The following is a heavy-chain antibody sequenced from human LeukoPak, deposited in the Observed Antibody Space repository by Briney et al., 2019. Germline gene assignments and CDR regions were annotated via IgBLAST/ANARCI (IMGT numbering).Heavy chain of an antibody. CDR2: VSYDGSQK. CDR3: AKLGGLLWIGAXKMSIDY. Sequence: GGALRLSCAASGSNFNNFGMHWVRQAPGKGLEWVATVSYDGSQKYYADSLKGRFTISKDNPKNTLYLHMNSLPTEDTAVYYCAKLGGLLWIGAXKMSIDYW. D-gene: IGHD3-10*01. V-gene: IGHV3-30*18. CDR1: GSNFNNFG. J-gene: IGHJ4*01.